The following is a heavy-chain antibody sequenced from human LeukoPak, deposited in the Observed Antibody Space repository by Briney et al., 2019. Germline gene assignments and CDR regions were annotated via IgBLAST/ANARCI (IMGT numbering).Heavy chain of an antibody. D-gene: IGHD1-1*01. J-gene: IGHJ5*02. V-gene: IGHV1-18*01. Sequence: ASVKVSCKASGYTFSTYAITWVRQAPGQGLEWLGWISRQSGNTHYLQKVQDRVAMTMDTPTNTAYLELRDLRSDDTATYYCAPSTGNYLRAWGQGTVVTVSS. CDR3: APSTGNYLRA. CDR2: ISRQSGNT. CDR1: GYTFSTYA.